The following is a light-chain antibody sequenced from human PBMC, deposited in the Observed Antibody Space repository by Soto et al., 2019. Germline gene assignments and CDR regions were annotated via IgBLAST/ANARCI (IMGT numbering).Light chain of an antibody. CDR1: SSNIGAGYD. CDR2: GNT. V-gene: IGLV1-40*01. J-gene: IGLJ2*01. Sequence: QSVLTQPPSVSGAPGQRVTISCTGSSSNIGAGYDVYWYQQLPGTAPRLLIYGNTNRPSGVPDRFAGSKSGTSASLAITGLQAEDEAVYYCQSYDSSLNGGVVFGGGTKLTVL. CDR3: QSYDSSLNGGVV.